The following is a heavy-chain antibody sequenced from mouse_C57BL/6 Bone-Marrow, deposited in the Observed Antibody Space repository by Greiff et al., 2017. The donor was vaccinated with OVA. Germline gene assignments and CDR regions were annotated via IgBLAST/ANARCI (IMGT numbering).Heavy chain of an antibody. D-gene: IGHD4-1*01. Sequence: QVQLQQPGAELVMPGASVKLSCKASGYTFNSYWMHWVKQRPGQGLEWIGEIDPSDSYTNYNQKFQGKSTLTVDKSSSTAYMQLSSLTSEDSAVYYWSRKIWEYYAMDYWGQGTSVTVSS. V-gene: IGHV1-69*01. CDR3: SRKIWEYYAMDY. CDR2: IDPSDSYT. J-gene: IGHJ4*01. CDR1: GYTFNSYW.